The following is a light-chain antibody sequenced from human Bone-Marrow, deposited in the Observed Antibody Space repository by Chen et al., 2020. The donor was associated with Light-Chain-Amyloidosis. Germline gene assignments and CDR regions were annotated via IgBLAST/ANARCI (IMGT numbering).Light chain of an antibody. J-gene: IGKJ1*01. CDR2: GAS. CDR3: QQYKTWSRT. V-gene: IGKV3-15*01. CDR1: QSVSSN. Sequence: EIVMTQSPATLSVSPGERATLSCRASQSVSSNLAWYQQKPGQAPRLLIYGASTRATGIPARFSGSGSGTEFTLTISSLQSEDFAVYYCQQYKTWSRTFGQGTKVEIK.